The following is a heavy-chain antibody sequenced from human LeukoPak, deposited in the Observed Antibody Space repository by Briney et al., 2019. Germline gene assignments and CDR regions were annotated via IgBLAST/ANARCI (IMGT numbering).Heavy chain of an antibody. CDR3: ARRLSSGWYGGNWFDP. CDR2: IYPGDSDT. Sequence: RPGESLKISCKGSGYSFTSYWIGWVRQMPGKGLEWMGIIYPGDSDTRYSPSFQGQVTISADKSISTAYLQWSSLKASDTAMYYCARRLSSGWYGGNWFDPWGQGTLVTVSS. D-gene: IGHD6-19*01. CDR1: GYSFTSYW. J-gene: IGHJ5*02. V-gene: IGHV5-51*03.